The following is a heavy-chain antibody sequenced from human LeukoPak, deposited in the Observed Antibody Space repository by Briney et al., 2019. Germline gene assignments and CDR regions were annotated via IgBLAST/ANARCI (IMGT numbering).Heavy chain of an antibody. V-gene: IGHV1-18*01. D-gene: IGHD3-9*01. CDR3: ARRYFDWLGDYYYYYYMDV. J-gene: IGHJ6*03. CDR1: GYTFTSYG. CDR2: ISAYNGNT. Sequence: ASVKVSCKASGYTFTSYGISWVRPAPGQGLEWMGWISAYNGNTNYAQKLQGRVTMTTDTSTSTAYMELRSLRSDDTAVYYCARRYFDWLGDYYYYYYMDVWGKGTTVTVSS.